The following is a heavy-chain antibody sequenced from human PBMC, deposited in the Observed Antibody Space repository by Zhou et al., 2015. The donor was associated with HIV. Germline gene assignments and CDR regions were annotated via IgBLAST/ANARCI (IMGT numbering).Heavy chain of an antibody. CDR3: ARGDSASGSYITIDY. Sequence: QVQLVQSGAEVKKPGSSVKVSCKASGGTFSSYTISWVRQAPGQGLEWMGRIIPILGIANYAQKFQGRVTITADKSTSTAYMELSSLRSEDTAVYYCARGDSASGSYITIDYWGQGTLVTVSS. D-gene: IGHD3-10*01. V-gene: IGHV1-69*02. CDR2: IIPILGIA. J-gene: IGHJ4*02. CDR1: GGTFSSYT.